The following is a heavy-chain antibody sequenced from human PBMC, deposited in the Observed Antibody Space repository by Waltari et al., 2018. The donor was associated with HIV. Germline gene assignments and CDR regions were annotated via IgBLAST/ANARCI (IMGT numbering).Heavy chain of an antibody. Sequence: DVKILESGGGLVQPGGSLTLSCAVSGSTFPNSCMYWVRQAPEKWLDGFSGISGSGVTTYYADSVKCRFTISRDNSKNTVNLQMDNLRANDTAVYYCAQGTGFSTNPFDYWGQGTLVTVSS. D-gene: IGHD2-8*02. CDR1: GSTFPNSC. V-gene: IGHV3-23*01. CDR2: ISGSGVTT. J-gene: IGHJ4*02. CDR3: AQGTGFSTNPFDY.